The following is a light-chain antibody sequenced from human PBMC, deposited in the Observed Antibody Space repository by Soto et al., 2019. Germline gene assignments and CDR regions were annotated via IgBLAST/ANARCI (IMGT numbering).Light chain of an antibody. CDR1: QSVCSN. CDR2: DVS. Sequence: EIVMTQSPATLSVSPGERATLSCRASQSVCSNLAWYQQKPGQAPRLLIYDVSSRATGIPDRFSGSGSGTDFTLTVSRLEPEDFAVYYCQQYGSSPETFGQGTKVDI. CDR3: QQYGSSPET. V-gene: IGKV3-20*01. J-gene: IGKJ1*01.